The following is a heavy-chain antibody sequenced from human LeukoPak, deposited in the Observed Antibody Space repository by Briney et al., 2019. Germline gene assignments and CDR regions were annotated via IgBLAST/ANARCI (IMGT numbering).Heavy chain of an antibody. J-gene: IGHJ2*01. D-gene: IGHD6-19*01. CDR2: IHPSGST. Sequence: SETLSLTCTVSGDSISSYYWSWIGQPAGKGLEWIGRIHPSGSTNYNPSLKSRVTISVDTSKNQFSLKLSSVTAADTAVYYCARVSSSGFYFDLWGRGTLVTVSS. CDR3: ARVSSSGFYFDL. CDR1: GDSISSYY. V-gene: IGHV4-4*07.